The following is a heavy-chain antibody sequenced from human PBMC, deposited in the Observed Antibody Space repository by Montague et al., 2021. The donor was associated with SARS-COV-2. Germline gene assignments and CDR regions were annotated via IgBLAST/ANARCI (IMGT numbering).Heavy chain of an antibody. V-gene: IGHV4-59*08. Sequence: SETLSLTCTVSGVSMTNYYWSWSRQPPGQGLEWLSYSYYSESTSYNPSLTSRVTITVDTSKKQFSLKLSSVTAADTAVYYCARQRNDDVLDYWGQGTLVTVSS. CDR1: GVSMTNYY. J-gene: IGHJ4*02. CDR2: SYYSEST. CDR3: ARQRNDDVLDY. D-gene: IGHD1-1*01.